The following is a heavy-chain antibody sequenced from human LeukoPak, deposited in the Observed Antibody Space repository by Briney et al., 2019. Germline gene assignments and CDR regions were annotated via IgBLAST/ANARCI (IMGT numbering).Heavy chain of an antibody. V-gene: IGHV3-33*01. CDR1: GFTFSSYG. CDR3: ARGDGDYYFDY. D-gene: IGHD4-17*01. Sequence: GGSLILSCAASGFTFSSYGMHWVRQAPGKGLEWVAVIWYDGSNKYYADSVKGRFTISRDNSKNTLYLQMNSLRAEDTAVYYCARGDGDYYFDYWGQGTLVTVSS. CDR2: IWYDGSNK. J-gene: IGHJ4*02.